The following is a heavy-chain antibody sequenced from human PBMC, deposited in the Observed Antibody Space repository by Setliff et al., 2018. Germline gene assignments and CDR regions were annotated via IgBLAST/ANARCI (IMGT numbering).Heavy chain of an antibody. D-gene: IGHD5-18*01. CDR2: ISSSGSTI. CDR1: GFTFSSYE. CDR3: ARDHSYGYSLYYYYYYGMDV. J-gene: IGHJ6*02. V-gene: IGHV3-48*03. Sequence: PGGSLRLSCAASGFTFSSYEMNWVRQAPGKGLEWVSYISSSGSTIYYADSVKGRFTISRDNAKNSLYLQMNSLRAEDTAVYYCARDHSYGYSLYYYYYYGMDVWGQGTTVTVSS.